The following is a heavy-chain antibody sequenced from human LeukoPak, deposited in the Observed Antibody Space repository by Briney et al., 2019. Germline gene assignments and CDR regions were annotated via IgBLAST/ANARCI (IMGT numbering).Heavy chain of an antibody. D-gene: IGHD2-8*01. CDR3: ARDVLMVYAQPTEYFQH. CDR1: GYTFTGYY. CDR2: INPNSGGT. J-gene: IGHJ1*01. Sequence: EASVKVSCKASGYTFTGYYMHWVRQAPGQGLEWMGWINPNSGGTNYAQKFQGRVTMTRDTSISTAYMELSRLRSDDTAAYYCARDVLMVYAQPTEYFQHWGQGTLVTVSS. V-gene: IGHV1-2*02.